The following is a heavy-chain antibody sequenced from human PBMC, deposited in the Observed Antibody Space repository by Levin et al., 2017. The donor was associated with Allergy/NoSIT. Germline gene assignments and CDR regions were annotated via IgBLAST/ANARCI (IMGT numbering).Heavy chain of an antibody. CDR1: GFTFNTYA. V-gene: IGHV3-23*01. CDR3: AKGGGGGDYRYRYFDL. Sequence: PGGSLRLSCAASGFTFNTYAMSWVRQAPGKGLEWVSAISDSGGSTFYADSVKGRFTISRDNSKNTLYLQMNSLRAEDTAVYYCAKGGGGGDYRYRYFDLWGRGTLVTVSS. D-gene: IGHD4-17*01. CDR2: ISDSGGST. J-gene: IGHJ2*01.